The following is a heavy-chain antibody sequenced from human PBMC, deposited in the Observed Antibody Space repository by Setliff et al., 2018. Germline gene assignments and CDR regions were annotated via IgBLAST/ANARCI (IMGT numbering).Heavy chain of an antibody. J-gene: IGHJ5*02. V-gene: IGHV4-59*08. Sequence: PSETLSLTCSVSGDSITSYYWSWIRQPPGKGLEYIGYIYYSGTTNSNPSLKSRVTISVDTSKNQFSLKLSSVTAADTAVYYCARGQPRWLDPWGPGTLVTVSS. CDR3: ARGQPRWLDP. CDR1: GDSITSYY. CDR2: IYYSGTT.